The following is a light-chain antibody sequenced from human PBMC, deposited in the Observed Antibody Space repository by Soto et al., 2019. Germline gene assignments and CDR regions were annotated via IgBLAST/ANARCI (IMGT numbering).Light chain of an antibody. CDR2: DAS. Sequence: DIQMTQSPSTLSASVGDKVTITCRASQTISFWLAWYQQKPGKAPKLLIYDASSLESGGPSRFRGSGSGTEFTLTISSLQPDDFATYYCQQSYSTPFTFGPGTKVDLK. CDR3: QQSYSTPFT. V-gene: IGKV1-5*01. J-gene: IGKJ3*01. CDR1: QTISFW.